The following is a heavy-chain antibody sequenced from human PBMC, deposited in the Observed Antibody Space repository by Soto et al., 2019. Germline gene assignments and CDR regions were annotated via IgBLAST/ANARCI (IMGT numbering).Heavy chain of an antibody. D-gene: IGHD3-22*01. CDR3: ARVSYYYDSSGSYAEYFQH. Sequence: GESLKISCKGSGYSFTSYWIGWVRQMPGKGLEWMGIIYPGDSDTRYSPSFQGQVTISADKSISTAYLQWSSLKASDTAMYYCARVSYYYDSSGSYAEYFQHWGQGTLVTVSS. CDR2: IYPGDSDT. V-gene: IGHV5-51*01. CDR1: GYSFTSYW. J-gene: IGHJ1*01.